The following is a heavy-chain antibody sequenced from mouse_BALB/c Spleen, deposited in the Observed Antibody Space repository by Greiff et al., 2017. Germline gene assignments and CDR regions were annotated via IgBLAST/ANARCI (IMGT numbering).Heavy chain of an antibody. D-gene: IGHD1-1*01. Sequence: EVKLVESGGGLVKPGGSLKLSCAASGFTFSSYAMSWVRQTPEKRLEWVATISSGGSYTYYPDSVKGRFTISRDNAKNTLYLQMSSLRSEDTAMYYCARRVTPVVVDDWGQGTTLTVSS. CDR1: GFTFSSYA. CDR3: ARRVTPVVVDD. CDR2: ISSGGSYT. V-gene: IGHV5-9-3*01. J-gene: IGHJ2*01.